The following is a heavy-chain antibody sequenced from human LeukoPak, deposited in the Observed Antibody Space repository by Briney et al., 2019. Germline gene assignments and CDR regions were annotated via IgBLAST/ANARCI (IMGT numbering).Heavy chain of an antibody. Sequence: QPGGSLRLSCAASGFTFSSYAMSWVRQAPGKGLAWVSIISGSGDNTDYADSVKGRFTISRDNSKNTLSPQMNSLRVEDTAVYYCARELAYCGGDCFFDYWGQGTLVTVSS. CDR2: ISGSGDNT. V-gene: IGHV3-23*01. CDR1: GFTFSSYA. CDR3: ARELAYCGGDCFFDY. D-gene: IGHD2-21*02. J-gene: IGHJ4*02.